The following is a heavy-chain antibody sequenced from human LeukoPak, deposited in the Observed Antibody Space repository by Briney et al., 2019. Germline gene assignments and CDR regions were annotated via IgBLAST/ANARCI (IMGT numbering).Heavy chain of an antibody. CDR1: GFTFSSYG. CDR2: ISYDGSNK. V-gene: IGHV3-30*18. J-gene: IGHJ4*02. D-gene: IGHD4-17*01. Sequence: PGGSLRLSCAASGFTFSSYGMHWVRQAPGKGLEWVAVISYDGSNKYYADSVKGRFTISRDNSKNTLYLQMNSLRAEDTAVYYRAKGGGEYGDYVDYWGQGTLVTVSS. CDR3: AKGGGEYGDYVDY.